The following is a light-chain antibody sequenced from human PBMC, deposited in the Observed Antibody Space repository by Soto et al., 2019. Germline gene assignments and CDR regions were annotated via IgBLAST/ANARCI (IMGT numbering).Light chain of an antibody. CDR2: RTS. J-gene: IGKJ1*01. Sequence: EIVLTQSPGTLSLSPGQGATLSCRASQSLSSIYLAWYQQKPGQAPRLLIYRTSSRATGIQDRFSGSESETDFTLTISRLEPDDSAVYYCQQYGSSPRTFGPGTKVEIK. V-gene: IGKV3-20*01. CDR1: QSLSSIY. CDR3: QQYGSSPRT.